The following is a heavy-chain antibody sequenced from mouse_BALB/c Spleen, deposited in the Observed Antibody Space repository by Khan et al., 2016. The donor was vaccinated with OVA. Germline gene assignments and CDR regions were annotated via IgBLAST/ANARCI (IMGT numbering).Heavy chain of an antibody. D-gene: IGHD1-2*01. CDR2: ISYSGGT. V-gene: IGHV3-2*02. J-gene: IGHJ2*01. CDR3: AREYYHGYYFDY. Sequence: VQLKQSGPGLVKPSQSLSLTCTVTGFSITTGYAWNWIRQFPGNKLEWMGYISYSGGTSYNPSLKSRISITRDTSNNQFFLQLNSLTTADTATYYGAREYYHGYYFDYWGEGTPLTVSS. CDR1: GFSITTGYA.